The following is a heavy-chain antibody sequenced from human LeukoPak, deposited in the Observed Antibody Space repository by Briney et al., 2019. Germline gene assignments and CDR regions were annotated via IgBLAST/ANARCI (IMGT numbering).Heavy chain of an antibody. CDR2: ISGSGGST. V-gene: IGHV3-23*01. D-gene: IGHD3-10*01. CDR3: AKDSGSGRGLYYYGMDV. CDR1: GFTFSSYA. J-gene: IGHJ6*04. Sequence: GASLRLSCAASGFTFSSYAMSWVRQAPGKGLEWVTAISGSGGSTYYADSVKGRFTISRDNSKNTLYLQMVSLRSEDTAVYYCAKDSGSGRGLYYYGMDVWGKGTTVPVSS.